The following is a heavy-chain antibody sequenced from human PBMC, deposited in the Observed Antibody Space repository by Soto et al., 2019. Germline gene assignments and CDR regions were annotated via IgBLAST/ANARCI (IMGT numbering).Heavy chain of an antibody. J-gene: IGHJ4*02. V-gene: IGHV3-23*01. D-gene: IGHD6-19*01. CDR1: GFTFGSFA. CDR3: AKDQQWLVRDFEY. CDR2: ISGSGGST. Sequence: GGSLRLSCAASGFTFGSFAMSWVCQAPGKGLEWVSGISGSGGSTYYADSVKGRFTISRDNSKNTLYLQMNSLRAEDTAAYYSAKDQQWLVRDFEYWGQGTLVTVSS.